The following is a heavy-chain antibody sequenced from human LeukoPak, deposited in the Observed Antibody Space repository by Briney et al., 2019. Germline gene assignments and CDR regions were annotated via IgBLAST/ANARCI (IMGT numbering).Heavy chain of an antibody. Sequence: PSQTLSLTCTVSGGSISSGSYYWSWIRQPAGKGLEWIGRIYTSGSTNYNPSLKSRVTISVDTSKNQFSLKLSSVTAADTAVYYCAGYDFWGGYFNYWGQGTLVTVSS. D-gene: IGHD3-3*01. CDR3: AGYDFWGGYFNY. J-gene: IGHJ4*02. CDR2: IYTSGST. CDR1: GGSISSGSYY. V-gene: IGHV4-61*02.